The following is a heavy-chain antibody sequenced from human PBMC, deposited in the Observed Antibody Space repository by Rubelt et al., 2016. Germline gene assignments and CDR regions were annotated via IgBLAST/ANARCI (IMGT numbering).Heavy chain of an antibody. CDR1: GGSISNSGW. CDR2: IDYSGMT. D-gene: IGHD1/OR15-1a*01. J-gene: IGHJ4*02. V-gene: IGHV4-4*02. CDR3: AHEQTDGGFDS. Sequence: QLQLQESGPGLVKPSETLSLTCTVSGGSISNSGWWSWVRQPPGKGLDWIGEIDYSGMTNYQAYIESRVIMSIDKSKNQWSLKVNLVTAADTAVYYCAHEQTDGGFDSWGQGTLVTVSS.